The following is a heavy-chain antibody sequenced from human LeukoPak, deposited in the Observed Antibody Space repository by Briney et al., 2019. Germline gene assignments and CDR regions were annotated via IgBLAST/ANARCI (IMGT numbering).Heavy chain of an antibody. D-gene: IGHD3-16*01. J-gene: IGHJ4*02. Sequence: GGSLRLSCVASGFPFSSYRMHWVRQAPGEGLEWVAFISNDGSSIYHADSVKGRFTIPRDNSKSTLYLQMNSLRAEDTAVYYCAREVWGSSFDSWGQGTLVTVSS. V-gene: IGHV3-30-3*01. CDR2: ISNDGSSI. CDR3: AREVWGSSFDS. CDR1: GFPFSSYR.